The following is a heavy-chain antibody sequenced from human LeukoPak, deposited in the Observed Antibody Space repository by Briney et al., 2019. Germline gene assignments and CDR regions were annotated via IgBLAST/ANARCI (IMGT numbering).Heavy chain of an antibody. CDR3: AREYGYYFDY. J-gene: IGHJ4*02. D-gene: IGHD4-17*01. Sequence: PGGSLRLSCTASGFTFSSYAMNWVRQAPGKGLEWVAVISYDGSNKYYADSVKGRFTISRDNSKNTLYLQMNSLRAEDTAVYYCAREYGYYFDYWGQGTLVTVSS. V-gene: IGHV3-30-3*01. CDR2: ISYDGSNK. CDR1: GFTFSSYA.